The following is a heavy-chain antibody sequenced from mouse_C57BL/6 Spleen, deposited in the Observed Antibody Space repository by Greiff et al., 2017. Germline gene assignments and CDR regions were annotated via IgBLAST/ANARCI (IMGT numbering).Heavy chain of an antibody. J-gene: IGHJ2*01. CDR2: IDPSDSYT. CDR1: GYTFTSYW. CDR3: ARKELYYFDY. D-gene: IGHD4-1*01. V-gene: IGHV1-69*01. Sequence: QVQLQQPGAELVMPGASVKLSCKASGYTFTSYWMPWVKQRPGQGLEWIGEIDPSDSYTNYNQKFKGKSTLTVAKSSSTAYMQLSSLTSEDSAVYYCARKELYYFDYWGQGTTLTVAS.